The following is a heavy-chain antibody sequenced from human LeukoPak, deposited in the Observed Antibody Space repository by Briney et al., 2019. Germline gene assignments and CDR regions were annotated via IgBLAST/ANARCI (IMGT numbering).Heavy chain of an antibody. V-gene: IGHV4-59*12. D-gene: IGHD6-19*01. J-gene: IGHJ6*03. CDR2: IHYTGST. Sequence: SETLSLTCTVSGGSINSYYWSWIRQPPGKGLECIGYIHYTGSTNYNPSLKSRVTISVDTSKNQFSLKLSSVTAADTAVYYCAREGQSSGWYINYYYYMDVWGKGTTVTVSS. CDR3: AREGQSSGWYINYYYYMDV. CDR1: GGSINSYY.